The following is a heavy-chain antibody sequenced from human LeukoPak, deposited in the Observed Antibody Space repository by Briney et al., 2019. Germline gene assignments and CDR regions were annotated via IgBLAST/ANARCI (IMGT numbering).Heavy chain of an antibody. J-gene: IGHJ4*02. CDR3: ARAPKYSSSWYYFDY. D-gene: IGHD6-13*01. V-gene: IGHV4-34*01. Sequence: SETLSLTCAAYGGSFSGYYWSWIRQPPGKGLEWIGEINHSGSTNYNPSLKSRVTISVDKSKNQFSLKLSSVTAADTAVYYCARAPKYSSSWYYFDYWGQGTLVTVSS. CDR1: GGSFSGYY. CDR2: INHSGST.